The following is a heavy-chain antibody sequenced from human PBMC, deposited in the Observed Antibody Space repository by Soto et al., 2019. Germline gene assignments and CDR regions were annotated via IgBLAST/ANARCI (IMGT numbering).Heavy chain of an antibody. CDR3: ARGDRGAFDL. CDR1: GGSISSSSYY. V-gene: IGHV3-74*01. Sequence: ETLSLTCTVSGGSISSSSYYWGWIRQAPGQGLVWVSRIHSDGSSTTYADSVKGRFTISRDNAKNTLYLQMNSLRAEDTAVYYCARGDRGAFDLWGQGTMVTVSS. CDR2: IHSDGSST. J-gene: IGHJ3*01. D-gene: IGHD2-21*02.